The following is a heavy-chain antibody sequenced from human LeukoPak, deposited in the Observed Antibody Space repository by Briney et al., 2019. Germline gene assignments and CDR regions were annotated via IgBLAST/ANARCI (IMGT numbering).Heavy chain of an antibody. J-gene: IGHJ4*02. Sequence: GGSLRLSCAASGFTFSSYGMHWVRQAPGKGLEWEAVIWYDGSNKYYADSVKDRLTISRDNSKNTLYLQMTSLRAEDTAVYYCARELYSSSWCFDYWGQGTLVTVSS. CDR3: ARELYSSSWCFDY. CDR1: GFTFSSYG. D-gene: IGHD6-13*01. V-gene: IGHV3-33*01. CDR2: IWYDGSNK.